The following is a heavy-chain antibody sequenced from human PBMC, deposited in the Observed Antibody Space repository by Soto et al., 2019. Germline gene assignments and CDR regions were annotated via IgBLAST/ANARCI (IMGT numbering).Heavy chain of an antibody. Sequence: QVQLVQSGAEVKNPGASVKVSCKASGYTFTRYGIGWARQAPGQGLEWMGWINTYNGNTNYAKNVQGRVSLTTKTSTSTAYIELRSLRSNDTAIYYCAMVDVYVTPSPQDVWGQGTTVIVSS. CDR3: AMVDVYVTPSPQDV. J-gene: IGHJ6*02. V-gene: IGHV1-18*01. CDR1: GYTFTRYG. D-gene: IGHD3-16*01. CDR2: INTYNGNT.